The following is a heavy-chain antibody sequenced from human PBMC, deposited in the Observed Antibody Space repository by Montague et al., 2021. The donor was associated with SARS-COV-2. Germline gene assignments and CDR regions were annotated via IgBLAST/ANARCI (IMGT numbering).Heavy chain of an antibody. V-gene: IGHV4-4*07. CDR3: ARHLRVTTVTSHMYHYAMDV. D-gene: IGHD4-11*01. CDR1: GGSISNYY. CDR2: IYASGNT. Sequence: SETLSLTCTVSGGSISNYYWSWIRQPAGKGLEWIGRIYASGNTNYSPSLKSRVTMSVDTSKNQFSLKLSSVTAADTAVYYCARHLRVTTVTSHMYHYAMDVWGQGTTVTVSS. J-gene: IGHJ6*02.